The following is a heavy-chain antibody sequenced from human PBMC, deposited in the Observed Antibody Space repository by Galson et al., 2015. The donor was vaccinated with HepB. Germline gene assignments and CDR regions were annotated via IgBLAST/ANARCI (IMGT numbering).Heavy chain of an antibody. CDR1: GFTFSNAW. V-gene: IGHV3-15*07. J-gene: IGHJ4*02. CDR2: IKSKTDGGTS. D-gene: IGHD3-22*01. CDR3: TTTYYYDSSRPY. Sequence: LRLSCAASGFTFSNAWMNWVRQAPGKGLEWVGRIKSKTDGGTSDYAAPVKGRFTISRDDSKNTLYLQMNSLKTEDTAVYYCTTTYYYDSSRPYWGQGTLVTVSS.